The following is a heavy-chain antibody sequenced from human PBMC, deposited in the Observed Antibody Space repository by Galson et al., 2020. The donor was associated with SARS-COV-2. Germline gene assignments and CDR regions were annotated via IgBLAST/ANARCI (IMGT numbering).Heavy chain of an antibody. J-gene: IGHJ6*02. CDR3: ATDRVVVADDPFYYNYGMDV. CDR2: IKDNLNDATR. CDR1: GFSFRFAW. V-gene: IGHV3-15*05. D-gene: IGHD2-15*01. Sequence: GGSLRLSCAASGFSFRFAWMSWVRQAPGKGLEWVARIKDNLNDATRDSAAPVNGRFTTSSDDSRNTVYLQMSSLKTEDTAVYYCATDRVVVADDPFYYNYGMDVWGQGTTVTVS.